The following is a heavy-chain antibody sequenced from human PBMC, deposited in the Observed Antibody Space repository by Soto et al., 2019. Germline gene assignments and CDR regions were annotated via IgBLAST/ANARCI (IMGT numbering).Heavy chain of an antibody. CDR3: AKNGLDNSPSAIDS. Sequence: VPLLESGGGLAQPGGSLRLSCAASGFTFRNNVLSWVRQAPGKGLDWVSGITGSGRDTYYADSVKGRFTISRDNSKNMVFLQMNSLRAEDTALYYCAKNGLDNSPSAIDSWGPGTLVTVSS. CDR2: ITGSGRDT. CDR1: GFTFRNNV. V-gene: IGHV3-23*01. J-gene: IGHJ4*02. D-gene: IGHD2-8*01.